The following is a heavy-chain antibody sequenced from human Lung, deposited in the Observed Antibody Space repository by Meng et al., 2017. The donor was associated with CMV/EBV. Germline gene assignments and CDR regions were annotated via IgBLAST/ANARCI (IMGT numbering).Heavy chain of an antibody. CDR2: SYYDGPT. CDR1: SGPMSSGGYC. V-gene: IGHV4-31*03. Sequence: CTVSSGPMSSGGYCWSWIRQHAEKGLEWIGYSYYDGPTHYNPSLRSRVSISVDKSKNQFSLKLNSVTAADTAVYYCARQAPDNWFDPWGQGALVTVSS. CDR3: ARQAPDNWFDP. J-gene: IGHJ5*02.